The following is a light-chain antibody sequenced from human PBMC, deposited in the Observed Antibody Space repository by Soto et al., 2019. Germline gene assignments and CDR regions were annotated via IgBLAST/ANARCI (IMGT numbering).Light chain of an antibody. CDR1: SSDVGGYNY. CDR3: SSYTTSSTVV. CDR2: DVT. V-gene: IGLV2-14*03. Sequence: QSVLTQPASVSGSPGQSITISCTGTSSDVGGYNYVSWYQQHPGKAPKLMLYDVTNRPSGVSNRFSGSKSGNTASLTISGLQAEDEADYHCSSYTTSSTVVFGGGTKLTVL. J-gene: IGLJ2*01.